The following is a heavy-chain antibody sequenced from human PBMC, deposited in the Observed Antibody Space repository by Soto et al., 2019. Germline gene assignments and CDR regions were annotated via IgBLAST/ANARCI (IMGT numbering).Heavy chain of an antibody. CDR1: GGSFSGYY. D-gene: IGHD5-12*01. V-gene: IGHV4-34*01. J-gene: IGHJ6*03. CDR3: ARGQHDREWLRASLVYYYMDV. CDR2: INHSGST. Sequence: SETLSLTCAVYGGSFSGYYWSWIRQPPEKGLEWIGEINHSGSTNYNPSLKSRVTISVDTSKNQFSLKLSSVTAADTAVYYCARGQHDREWLRASLVYYYMDVWGQGTTVTVSS.